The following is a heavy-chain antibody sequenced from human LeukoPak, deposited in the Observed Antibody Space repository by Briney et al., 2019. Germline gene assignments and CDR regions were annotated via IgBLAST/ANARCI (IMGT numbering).Heavy chain of an antibody. D-gene: IGHD3-16*02. J-gene: IGHJ5*02. CDR1: GGSISSSRDY. CDR3: ATQSLGELSRNWFDP. Sequence: SETLSLTCTVSGGSISSSRDYWAWIRQPPGKGLEWIANIYYSGSTYYNPSLKSRVTISVDTSKNQFSLKLSSVTAADTAVYYCATQSLGELSRNWFDPWGQGTLVTVSS. CDR2: IYYSGST. V-gene: IGHV4-39*07.